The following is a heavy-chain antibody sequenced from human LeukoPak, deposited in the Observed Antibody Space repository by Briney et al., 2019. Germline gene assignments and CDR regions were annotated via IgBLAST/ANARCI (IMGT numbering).Heavy chain of an antibody. CDR2: IHSGGST. J-gene: IGHJ4*02. Sequence: PGGSLRLSCAASGFTFSSYSMNWVRQAPGKGLEWVSLIHSGGSTYYPDSVKGRFTISRDNSKNTLYLQMNSLKTEDTAVYYCTRENFWSGYYIRYFDYWGQGILVTVSS. V-gene: IGHV3-53*01. D-gene: IGHD3-3*01. CDR1: GFTFSSYS. CDR3: TRENFWSGYYIRYFDY.